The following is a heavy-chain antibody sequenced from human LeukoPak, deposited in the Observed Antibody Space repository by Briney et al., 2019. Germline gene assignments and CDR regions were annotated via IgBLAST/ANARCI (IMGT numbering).Heavy chain of an antibody. V-gene: IGHV4-59*01. CDR3: ARWYYDSSGYRYFDY. CDR2: IYYSGST. Sequence: PSETLSLTCTVSGGSFSSYYWTWIRQPPGKGLEWIGYIYYSGSTNYNPSLKSRGTISIDTSKNQFSLKLSSVTAADTAVYYCARWYYDSSGYRYFDYWGQETLVTVSS. J-gene: IGHJ4*02. CDR1: GGSFSSYY. D-gene: IGHD3-22*01.